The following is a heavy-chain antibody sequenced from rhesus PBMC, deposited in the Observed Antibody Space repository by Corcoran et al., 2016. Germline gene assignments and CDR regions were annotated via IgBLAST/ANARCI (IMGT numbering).Heavy chain of an antibody. D-gene: IGHD4-23*01. CDR1: GLSFAGYG. J-gene: IGHJ3*01. CDR2: LTSASDKI. V-gene: IGHV3S5*01. Sequence: DLVGPGGDLVQPGGSLRVSCVASGLSFAGYGLTWLRPAPGKGLEWVSGLTSASDKIVYADSGRGRFTVSRDNSKNILFLQMNNLRFEDTAVYYCTKDLQYGAFDFWGQGLRVTVSS. CDR3: TKDLQYGAFDF.